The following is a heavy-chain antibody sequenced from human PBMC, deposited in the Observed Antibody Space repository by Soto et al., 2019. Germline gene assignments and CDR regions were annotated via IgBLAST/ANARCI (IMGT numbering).Heavy chain of an antibody. CDR3: ARSPIYDILTGFDY. J-gene: IGHJ4*02. Sequence: SETLSLTCTVSGGSVSSGSYYWSWIRQPPGKGLEWIGYIYYSGSTNYNPSLKSRVTISVDTSKNQFSLKLSSVTAADTAVYYCARSPIYDILTGFDYWGQGTLVTVS. V-gene: IGHV4-61*01. CDR1: GGSVSSGSYY. D-gene: IGHD3-9*01. CDR2: IYYSGST.